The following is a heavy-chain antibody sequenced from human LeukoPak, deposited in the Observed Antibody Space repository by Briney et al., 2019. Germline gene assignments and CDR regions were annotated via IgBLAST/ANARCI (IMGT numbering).Heavy chain of an antibody. CDR2: ISSSGSTI. CDR3: ASIRGYCSSTSCYRRRPEYYFDY. Sequence: GGSLRLSCVASGFTFSSRDWMTWIRQAPGKGLEWVSYISSSGSTIYYADSVKGRFTISRDNAKNSLYLQMNSLRAEDTAVYYCASIRGYCSSTSCYRRRPEYYFDYWGQGTLVTVSS. CDR1: GFTFSSRDW. J-gene: IGHJ4*02. D-gene: IGHD2-2*01. V-gene: IGHV3-48*04.